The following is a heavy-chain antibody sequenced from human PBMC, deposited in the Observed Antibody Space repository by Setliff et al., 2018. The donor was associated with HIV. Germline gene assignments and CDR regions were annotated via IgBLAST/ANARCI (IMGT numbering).Heavy chain of an antibody. J-gene: IGHJ5*02. CDR1: GGTFSSYT. CDR3: ARDPHGDNWFDP. V-gene: IGHV1-69*02. Sequence: ASVKVSCKASGGTFSSYTISWVRQAPGQGLEWMGRIIPILGIANYAQKFQGRVTITADKSTSTAYMELSSLRSEDTAVYYCARDPHGDNWFDPWGQGTLVTVSS. CDR2: IIPILGIA.